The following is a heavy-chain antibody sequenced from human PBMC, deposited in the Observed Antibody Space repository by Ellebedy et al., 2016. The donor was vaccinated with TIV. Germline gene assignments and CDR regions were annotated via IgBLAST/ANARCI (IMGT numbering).Heavy chain of an antibody. CDR2: ISSSSSYI. D-gene: IGHD3-22*01. Sequence: PGGSLRLSCAASGFTFSSYSMNWVRQAPGKGLEWVSSISSSSSYIYYADSVKGRFTISRNNAKNSLYLQMNSLRAEDTAVYYCARDKEYDSSGYHDYWGQGTLVTVSS. CDR3: ARDKEYDSSGYHDY. CDR1: GFTFSSYS. J-gene: IGHJ4*02. V-gene: IGHV3-21*04.